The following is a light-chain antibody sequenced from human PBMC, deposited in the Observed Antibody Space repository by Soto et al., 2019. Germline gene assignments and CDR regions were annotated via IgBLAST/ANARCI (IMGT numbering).Light chain of an antibody. CDR3: QQYDTYSRT. Sequence: DIQMTQSPSTLSASVGDRVIITCRPSQSISNWLAWYQQKPGKAPKLLISDASNLASGIPARFSGCGFGTEFTLTISSLQPEDFATYYCQQYDTYSRTFGQGTKVEIK. CDR2: DAS. J-gene: IGKJ2*01. V-gene: IGKV1-5*01. CDR1: QSISNW.